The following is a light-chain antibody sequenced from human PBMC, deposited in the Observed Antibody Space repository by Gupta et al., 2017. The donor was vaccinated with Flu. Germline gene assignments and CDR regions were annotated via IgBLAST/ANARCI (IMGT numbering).Light chain of an antibody. CDR3: QQYNNWPPLT. CDR2: DAS. V-gene: IGKV3-15*01. Sequence: EIVMTQPPATLSVSPGERSTLSCRASQSVSSNLAWYQQKPGQAPRLLIYDASTRATGIPARFSGSGSGTAFTITISSLQSEDFAVYYCQQYNNWPPLTFGGGTKVEIK. CDR1: QSVSSN. J-gene: IGKJ4*01.